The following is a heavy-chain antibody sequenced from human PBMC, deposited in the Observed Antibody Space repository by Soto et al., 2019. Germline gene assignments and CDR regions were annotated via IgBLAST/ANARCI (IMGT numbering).Heavy chain of an antibody. Sequence: SDTLSLTCAVYGKSFSGYYWSWVRPPPGKGLEWIGEINHSGSTNYNPSLKSRVTISVDTSKNQFSLKLSSVTAADTAVYYCGITTNYYYYYGMDVWGQGTTVNVSS. J-gene: IGHJ6*02. CDR1: GKSFSGYY. CDR3: GITTNYYYYYGMDV. V-gene: IGHV4-34*01. D-gene: IGHD3-22*01. CDR2: INHSGST.